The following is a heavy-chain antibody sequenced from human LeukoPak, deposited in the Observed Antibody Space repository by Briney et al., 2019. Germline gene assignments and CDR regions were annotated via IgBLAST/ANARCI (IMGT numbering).Heavy chain of an antibody. CDR2: ISGSGGST. D-gene: IGHD6-19*01. J-gene: IGHJ4*02. CDR3: ANSYSSGWYRLFDY. V-gene: IGHV3-23*01. CDR1: GFTFTSYA. Sequence: GGSLSLSCAASGFTFTSYAMSWVRQAPGKGLEWVSAISGSGGSTYYADSVKGRFTISRDNSKNTLYLQVNSLRAEDTAVYYCANSYSSGWYRLFDYWGQGTLVTVSS.